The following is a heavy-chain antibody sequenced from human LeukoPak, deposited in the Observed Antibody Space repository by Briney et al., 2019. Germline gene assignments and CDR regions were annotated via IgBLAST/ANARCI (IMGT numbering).Heavy chain of an antibody. D-gene: IGHD6-19*01. V-gene: IGHV1-24*01. CDR2: FDPEDGET. J-gene: IGHJ4*02. Sequence: GASVKVSCKVSGYTLTELSMHWVRQAPGKGLEWMGGFDPEDGETIYAQKFQGRATMTEDTSTDTAYMELSSLRSEDTAVYYCATVSGEAVAGQFDYWGQGTLVTVSS. CDR3: ATVSGEAVAGQFDY. CDR1: GYTLTELS.